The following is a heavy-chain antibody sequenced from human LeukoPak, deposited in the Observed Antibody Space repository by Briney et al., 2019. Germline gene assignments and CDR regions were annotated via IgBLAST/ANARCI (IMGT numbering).Heavy chain of an antibody. J-gene: IGHJ5*02. CDR3: ARTGYSSSWYFFPS. V-gene: IGHV5-51*01. CDR2: IYPGDSDT. CDR1: GFIFTTVW. Sequence: KPGESLQISCKGSGFIFTTVWIGWVRQLRGKGLEWVGIIYPGDSDTRYSPSFPGQVTISFDKSISTAYLQWSSLKASDTAMYYCARTGYSSSWYFFPSWGQGTLVTVSS. D-gene: IGHD6-13*01.